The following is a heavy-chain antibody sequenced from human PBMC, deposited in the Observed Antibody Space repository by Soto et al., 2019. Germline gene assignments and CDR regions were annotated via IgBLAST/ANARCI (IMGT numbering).Heavy chain of an antibody. Sequence: EVQLVESGGGLVQPGGSLRLSCAASGFNFSTYWMHWVRQAPGKGLVWVSRMNVDGSSISYADSVKGRFTISRDNANNTLYLLMTRLRAEDTAVYYCSGEPFATGQNDTWGQGTLVTVSS. V-gene: IGHV3-74*01. D-gene: IGHD3-9*01. CDR2: MNVDGSSI. J-gene: IGHJ4*02. CDR1: GFNFSTYW. CDR3: SGEPFATGQNDT.